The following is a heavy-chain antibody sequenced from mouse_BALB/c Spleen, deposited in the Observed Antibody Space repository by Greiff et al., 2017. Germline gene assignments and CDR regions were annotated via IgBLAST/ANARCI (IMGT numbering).Heavy chain of an antibody. D-gene: IGHD1-1*01. V-gene: IGHV1S22*01. J-gene: IGHJ3*01. CDR2: IYPGSGST. CDR1: GYTFTSYW. Sequence: LQQPGSELVRPGASVKLSCKASGYTFTSYWMHWVKQRPGQGLEWIGNIYPGSGSTNYDEKFKSKATLTVDTSSSTAYMQLSSLTSEDSAVYYCTRLYGSSYFAYWGQGTLVTVSA. CDR3: TRLYGSSYFAY.